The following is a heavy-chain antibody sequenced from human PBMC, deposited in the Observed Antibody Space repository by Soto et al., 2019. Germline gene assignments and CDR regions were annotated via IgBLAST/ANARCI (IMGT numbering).Heavy chain of an antibody. Sequence: QVQLVESGGGVVQPGRSLRLSCAASGFTFSSYAMHWVRQAPGKGLEWVAVISYDGSNKYYADSVKGRFTISRANSKNTLYLQMNILRAEDTAVYYCARIIVATINEPFDYWGQGTLVTVSS. J-gene: IGHJ4*02. CDR1: GFTFSSYA. V-gene: IGHV3-30-3*01. CDR2: ISYDGSNK. CDR3: ARIIVATINEPFDY. D-gene: IGHD5-12*01.